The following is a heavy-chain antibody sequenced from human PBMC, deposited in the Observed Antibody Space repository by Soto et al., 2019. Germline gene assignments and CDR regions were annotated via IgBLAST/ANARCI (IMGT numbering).Heavy chain of an antibody. V-gene: IGHV1-18*01. Sequence: ASVKVSCKASGYTFTNYGITWVRQAPGQGLEWLGWISAYNGNTNYAQKFQGRVTMTTDTSTSTAYMDLRSLRSDDTAVYYCARGGSGGSSAYFDYWGQGTLVTVSS. CDR1: GYTFTNYG. CDR2: ISAYNGNT. CDR3: ARGGSGGSSAYFDY. D-gene: IGHD2-15*01. J-gene: IGHJ4*02.